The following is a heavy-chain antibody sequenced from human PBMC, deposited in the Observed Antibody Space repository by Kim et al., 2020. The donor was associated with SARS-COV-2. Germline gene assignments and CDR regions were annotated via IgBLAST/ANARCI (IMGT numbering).Heavy chain of an antibody. CDR3: AREGTYYDFWSGYYNNWYFDL. V-gene: IGHV3-30-3*01. CDR1: GFTFSSYA. CDR2: ISYDGSNK. J-gene: IGHJ2*01. Sequence: GGSLRLSCAASGFTFSSYAMHWVRQAPGKGLEWVAVISYDGSNKYYADSVKGRFTISRDNSKNTLYLQMNSLRAEDTAVYYCAREGTYYDFWSGYYNNWYFDLWGRGTLVTVSS. D-gene: IGHD3-3*01.